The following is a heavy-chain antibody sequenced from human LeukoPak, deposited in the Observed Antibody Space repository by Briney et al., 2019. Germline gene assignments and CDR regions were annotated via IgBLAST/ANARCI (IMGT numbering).Heavy chain of an antibody. D-gene: IGHD1-1*01. Sequence: PGRSVRLSCVASGFNFDDYAMYWVRQAPGKGLEWVSHINWNSGNIGYADSVKGRFIISRDNAKNSLYLQMNSLRPEDTGLYYCAKGGRVQFNFDFWGQGTRVTVSS. CDR3: AKGGRVQFNFDF. CDR1: GFNFDDYA. V-gene: IGHV3-9*01. CDR2: INWNSGNI. J-gene: IGHJ4*02.